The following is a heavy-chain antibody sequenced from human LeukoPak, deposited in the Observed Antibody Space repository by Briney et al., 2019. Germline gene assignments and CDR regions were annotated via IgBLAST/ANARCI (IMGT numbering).Heavy chain of an antibody. CDR1: GGTFSSYA. D-gene: IGHD2-15*01. Sequence: SVKVSCKASGGTFSSYAISWVRQAPGQGLEWMGGIIPIFGTANYAQKFQGRVTITTDESTSTAYMELSSLRSEDTAVYYCARGARSGGSWDYYYHMDVWGKGTTVTVSS. V-gene: IGHV1-69*05. J-gene: IGHJ6*03. CDR2: IIPIFGTA. CDR3: ARGARSGGSWDYYYHMDV.